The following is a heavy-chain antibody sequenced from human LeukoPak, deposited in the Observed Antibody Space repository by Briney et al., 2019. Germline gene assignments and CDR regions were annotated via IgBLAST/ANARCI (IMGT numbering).Heavy chain of an antibody. CDR1: GFTFSSYA. V-gene: IGHV3-23*01. D-gene: IGHD2-2*01. CDR2: ISASGGGT. Sequence: PGGSLRLSCAASGFTFSSYAMTWVRQAPGKGLEWVSVISASGGGTSYADSVKGRSTISRDNSKNMLYLQMNSLSVEDTAVYYCAKGRSTSWKASYYFDYWRQGTQLTVSS. CDR3: AKGRSTSWKASYYFDY. J-gene: IGHJ4*02.